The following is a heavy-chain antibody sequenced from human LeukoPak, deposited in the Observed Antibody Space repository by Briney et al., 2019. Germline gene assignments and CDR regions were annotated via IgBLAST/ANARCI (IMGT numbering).Heavy chain of an antibody. CDR1: GGSFSGYY. J-gene: IGHJ4*02. V-gene: IGHV4-34*01. CDR3: ARGADPNRFFDY. Sequence: SETLSLTCAVYGGSFSGYYWSWTRQPPGKGLEWIGEINHSGSTNYNPSLKSRVTISVDTSKNQFSLKLSSVTAADTAVYYCARGADPNRFFDYWGQGTLVTVSS. CDR2: INHSGST. D-gene: IGHD1/OR15-1a*01.